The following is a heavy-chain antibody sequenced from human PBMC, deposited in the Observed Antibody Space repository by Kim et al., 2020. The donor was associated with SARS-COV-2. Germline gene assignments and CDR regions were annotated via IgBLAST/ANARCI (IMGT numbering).Heavy chain of an antibody. CDR1: GFTFDDYA. CDR3: AKDGGNLPFGELLNPPFQH. V-gene: IGHV3-9*01. J-gene: IGHJ1*01. D-gene: IGHD3-10*01. Sequence: GGSLRLSCAASGFTFDDYAMHWVRQAPGKGLEWVSGISWNSGSIGYADSVKGRFTISRDNAKNSLYLQMNSLRAEDTALYYCAKDGGNLPFGELLNPPFQHWGQGTLVTVSS. CDR2: ISWNSGSI.